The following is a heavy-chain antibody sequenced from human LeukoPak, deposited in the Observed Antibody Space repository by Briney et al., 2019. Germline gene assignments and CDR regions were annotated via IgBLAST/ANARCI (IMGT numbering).Heavy chain of an antibody. V-gene: IGHV2-5*01. CDR2: IYWNGDN. CDR3: AHLISNTNLGYCSSTSCLNWFDP. Sequence: SGPTLLKPTQTLTLTCTFSGFSLNTRGEGVGWIRQPPGKALEWLALIYWNGDNSYSPSMTIRITITKDTSKNQVVLTMTNMDPVDTATYCCAHLISNTNLGYCSSTSCLNWFDPWGQGTLVTVSS. J-gene: IGHJ5*02. D-gene: IGHD2-2*01. CDR1: GFSLNTRGEG.